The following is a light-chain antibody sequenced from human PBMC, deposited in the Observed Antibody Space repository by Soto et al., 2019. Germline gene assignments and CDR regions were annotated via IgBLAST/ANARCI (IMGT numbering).Light chain of an antibody. V-gene: IGKV3-20*01. Sequence: EIVLTQSPGTLSLSQGEGATLSCRASQSISSNFLAWYQQKRGQAPRLLIHGASNRATGIPDRFSGSGSGTDFTIPITRLEPEDVSVYYCHYHDESPEFAFGTGTKVDIK. J-gene: IGKJ3*01. CDR2: GAS. CDR3: HYHDESPEFA. CDR1: QSISSNF.